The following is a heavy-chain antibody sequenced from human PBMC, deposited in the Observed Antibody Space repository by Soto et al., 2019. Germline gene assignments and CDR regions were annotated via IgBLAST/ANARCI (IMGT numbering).Heavy chain of an antibody. D-gene: IGHD6-13*01. CDR3: AKCITAAPDDAFDI. V-gene: IGHV3-23*01. CDR1: GFTFSSYA. J-gene: IGHJ3*02. Sequence: GGSLRLSCAASGFTFSSYAMSWVRQSPGKGLECVPTISGSGGSTYYADSVKGRFTISRDNSKNTLSLQMNSLRAEDTAVYYCAKCITAAPDDAFDIWGQGTMVTVSS. CDR2: ISGSGGST.